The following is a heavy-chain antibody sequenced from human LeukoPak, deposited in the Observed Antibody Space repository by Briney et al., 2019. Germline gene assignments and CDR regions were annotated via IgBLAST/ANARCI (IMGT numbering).Heavy chain of an antibody. V-gene: IGHV4-4*07. J-gene: IGHJ6*02. CDR2: IYTSGST. CDR1: GGSISSYY. CDR3: ARLVVVPAAIDYYYGMGV. Sequence: SETLSLTCTASGGSISSYYWSWIRQPAGKGLEWIGRIYTSGSTNYNPSLKSRVTMSVDTSKNQFSLKLSSVTAADTAVYYCARLVVVPAAIDYYYGMGVWGQGTTVTVSS. D-gene: IGHD2-2*02.